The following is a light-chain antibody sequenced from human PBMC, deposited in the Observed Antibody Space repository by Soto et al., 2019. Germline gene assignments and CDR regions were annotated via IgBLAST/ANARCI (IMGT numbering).Light chain of an antibody. CDR2: GAS. CDR1: QSVSSN. V-gene: IGKV3D-15*01. CDR3: QQYNNWPPIFT. J-gene: IGKJ3*01. Sequence: EIVMTQSPATLSVSPGERATLSCRASQSVSSNLAWYQQKPGQAPRLLIYGASTRATGIPARFSGSGSGTEFTLTISSLQSEDVAVDYCQQYNNWPPIFTFGPGTKVDIK.